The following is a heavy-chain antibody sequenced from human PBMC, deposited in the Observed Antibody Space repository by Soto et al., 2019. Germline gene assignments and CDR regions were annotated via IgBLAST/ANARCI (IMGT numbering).Heavy chain of an antibody. J-gene: IGHJ6*02. V-gene: IGHV3-15*01. CDR2: IKSKTDGGTT. Sequence: GGSLRLSCAASGFTFSNAWMSWVRQAPGKGLEWVGRIKSKTDGGTTDYAAPVKGRFTISRDDSKNTLYLQMNSLKTEDTAVYYCTTHYYGSGSYIMARPYYYYGMDVWGQGTTVTVS. CDR1: GFTFSNAW. D-gene: IGHD3-10*01. CDR3: TTHYYGSGSYIMARPYYYYGMDV.